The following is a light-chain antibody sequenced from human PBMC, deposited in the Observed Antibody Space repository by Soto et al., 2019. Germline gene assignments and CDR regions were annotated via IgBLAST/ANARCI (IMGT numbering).Light chain of an antibody. J-gene: IGKJ2*01. Sequence: DIQMTQSPSSLSASIGDRVIITCRASQSINYYLNWYQQQPGKAPKLLVSTAASLRSGVPSRFSGSASGTDFALIISSLQPEDFATYYCQQSFTTPYTFGQGTKLEI. V-gene: IGKV1-39*01. CDR2: TAA. CDR1: QSINYY. CDR3: QQSFTTPYT.